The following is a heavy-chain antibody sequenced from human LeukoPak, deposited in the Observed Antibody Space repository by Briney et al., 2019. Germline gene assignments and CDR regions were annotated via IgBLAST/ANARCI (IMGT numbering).Heavy chain of an antibody. V-gene: IGHV1-2*02. D-gene: IGHD4-11*01. CDR1: GYTFTGYY. CDR3: AREHMTRVTLDY. Sequence: ASVKVSGKPSGYTFTGYYMHWVRQAPGQGLEWMGWIYPNSGGTKYAHKFQGRVTMTRDTSISTAYLELSRLRSDATAVYYCAREHMTRVTLDYWGQGTLVTVSS. CDR2: IYPNSGGT. J-gene: IGHJ4*02.